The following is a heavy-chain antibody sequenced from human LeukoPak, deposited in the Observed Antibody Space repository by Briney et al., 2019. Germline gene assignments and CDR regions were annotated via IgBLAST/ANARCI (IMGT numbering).Heavy chain of an antibody. D-gene: IGHD4-17*01. CDR1: GGSISSYY. Sequence: PSETLSLTCTVSGGSISSYYWSWIRQPPGKGLEWIGSIFYSGSTFYNPSLKSRVTISVDTSKNQFSLNLSSVTAADTAVYYCARDILLGYGLPYFDSWGQGTLVTVSS. CDR3: ARDILLGYGLPYFDS. V-gene: IGHV4-39*07. CDR2: IFYSGST. J-gene: IGHJ4*02.